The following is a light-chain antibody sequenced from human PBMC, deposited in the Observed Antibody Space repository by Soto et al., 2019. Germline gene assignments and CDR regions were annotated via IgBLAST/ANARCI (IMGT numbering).Light chain of an antibody. CDR2: HAS. J-gene: IGKJ4*01. CDR3: QQYNDWPLT. V-gene: IGKV3-15*01. CDR1: QNINNN. Sequence: EIVMTQSPATLSVSPGERATLSCRASQNINNNLAWYQQKPGQVPRLLIYHASTGATGIPARFSGSGSGTELTLTISSVQSEAFAVYYCQQYNDWPLTFGGGTKVEIK.